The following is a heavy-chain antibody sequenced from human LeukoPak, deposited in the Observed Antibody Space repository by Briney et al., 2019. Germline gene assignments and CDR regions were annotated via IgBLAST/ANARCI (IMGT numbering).Heavy chain of an antibody. J-gene: IGHJ4*02. D-gene: IGHD6-13*01. Sequence: SETLSLTCSVSGGSIRSHYWSRIRQPPGKGLEWIGYISDSGSTDYNPSLKSRVTISVDTSKNQFSLKLSSVTTADTAVYYCARFSSSWYIRFDYWGQGTLVTVSS. CDR1: GGSIRSHY. CDR2: ISDSGST. CDR3: ARFSSSWYIRFDY. V-gene: IGHV4-59*11.